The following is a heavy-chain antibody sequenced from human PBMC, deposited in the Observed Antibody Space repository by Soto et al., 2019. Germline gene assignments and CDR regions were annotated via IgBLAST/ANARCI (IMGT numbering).Heavy chain of an antibody. J-gene: IGHJ5*02. CDR2: ISSSSSYI. Sequence: LRLSCAASGFTFSSYSMNWVRQAPGKGLEWVSSISSSSSYIYYADSVKGRFTISRDNAKNSLYLQMNSLRAEDTAVYYCARRKLTPYGSFDPWGQGTLVTVSS. CDR1: GFTFSSYS. D-gene: IGHD3-10*01. CDR3: ARRKLTPYGSFDP. V-gene: IGHV3-21*01.